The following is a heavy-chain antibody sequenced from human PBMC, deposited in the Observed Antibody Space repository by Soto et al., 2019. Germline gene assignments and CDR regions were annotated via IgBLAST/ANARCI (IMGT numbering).Heavy chain of an antibody. CDR3: ARDRGSTWYIDDY. J-gene: IGHJ4*02. CDR2: INPNSGGT. V-gene: IGHV1-2*02. CDR1: GYTFNVYY. Sequence: ASVEVSCKASGYTFNVYYMHWVRQAPGQALEWMGWINPNSGGTKYAQKFQGRVTLTRDTSNTTVYMEVSSLKSDDTAVYFCARDRGSTWYIDDYWGPGTMVTVYS. D-gene: IGHD6-13*01.